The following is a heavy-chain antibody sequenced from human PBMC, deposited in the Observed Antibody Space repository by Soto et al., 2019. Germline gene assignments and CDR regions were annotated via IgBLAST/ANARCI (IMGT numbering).Heavy chain of an antibody. D-gene: IGHD6-19*01. CDR1: GGSISSCTYY. Sequence: SETLSLTCTVSGGSISSCTYYWSWIRQPPGKGLEWIGFISYSGTTHYSASLRSRVSISVDTSKNQFSLKLSSVTAADTGVYYCARPGQYSSGWTGPWEYFQHWGQGTLVTVSS. CDR3: ARPGQYSSGWTGPWEYFQH. CDR2: ISYSGTT. J-gene: IGHJ1*01. V-gene: IGHV4-30-4*01.